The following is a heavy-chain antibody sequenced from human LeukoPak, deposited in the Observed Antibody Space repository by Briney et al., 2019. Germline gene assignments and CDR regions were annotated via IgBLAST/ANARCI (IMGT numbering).Heavy chain of an antibody. CDR2: IYTSGST. CDR3: ARDLYSSGWAAPWFDP. D-gene: IGHD6-19*01. V-gene: IGHV4-4*07. J-gene: IGHJ5*02. CDR1: GGSISSYY. Sequence: SETLSLTCTVSGGSISSYYWSWIRQPAGKGLEWIGRIYTSGSTNYNPSLKSRVTISVDTSKNQFSLKLSSVTAADTAVYYCARDLYSSGWAAPWFDPWGQGTLVTVSS.